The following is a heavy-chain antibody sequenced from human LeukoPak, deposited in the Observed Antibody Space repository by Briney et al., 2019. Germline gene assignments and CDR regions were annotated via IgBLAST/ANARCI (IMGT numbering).Heavy chain of an antibody. CDR3: ARDPYSGNYGDYYYYYMDV. J-gene: IGHJ6*03. CDR1: GFTLSSYN. CDR2: ITSSSTYI. Sequence: GGSLRLSRAASGFTLSSYNMNWVRQAPGKGLEWVSSITSSSTYIYYADSVKGRFTISRDNARNSLYLQMNSLRVEDTAVYYCARDPYSGNYGDYYYYYMDVWGKGTTVTISS. D-gene: IGHD1-26*01. V-gene: IGHV3-21*01.